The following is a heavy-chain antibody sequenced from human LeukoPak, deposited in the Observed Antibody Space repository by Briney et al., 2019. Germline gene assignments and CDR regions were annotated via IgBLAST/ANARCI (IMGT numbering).Heavy chain of an antibody. Sequence: GASVKVSCKASGYTFTNYGISWVRQAPGQGLEWMGWISAYNGNTNYAQKLQGRVTMTTDTSTSTAQMELRSLTSDDTAVYYCARLGIAGALDYWGQGTLVTVSS. CDR1: GYTFTNYG. CDR3: ARLGIAGALDY. CDR2: ISAYNGNT. D-gene: IGHD6-13*01. J-gene: IGHJ4*02. V-gene: IGHV1-18*01.